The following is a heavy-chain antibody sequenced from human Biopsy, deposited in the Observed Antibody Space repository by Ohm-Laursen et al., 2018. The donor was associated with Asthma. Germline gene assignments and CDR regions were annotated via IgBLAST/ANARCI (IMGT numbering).Heavy chain of an antibody. Sequence: ATVKISCKTSGYTFNSAGITWVRQAPGQGLEWMGWVSVYNGNTKVAPKLQDRVTMITDTSTSTAYMELRSLRSDDTAVYFCARAVDYSHYYGIDVWGQGTTVTVS. CDR1: GYTFNSAG. D-gene: IGHD3-10*01. CDR3: ARAVDYSHYYGIDV. V-gene: IGHV1-18*01. J-gene: IGHJ6*02. CDR2: VSVYNGNT.